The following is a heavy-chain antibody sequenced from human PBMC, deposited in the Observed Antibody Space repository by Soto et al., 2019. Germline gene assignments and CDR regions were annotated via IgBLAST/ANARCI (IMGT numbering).Heavy chain of an antibody. Sequence: PSETRSLTCTVSGGSISSTSYYWGWIRQPPGKGLEWIGSIYYNGRTFYNPSLKSRVTMSVDTSKNQFSLSLRSVTAADTAVYYCARLYDFWSDDWGQGTLVTVSS. CDR2: IYYNGRT. CDR3: ARLYDFWSDD. V-gene: IGHV4-39*01. J-gene: IGHJ4*02. CDR1: GGSISSTSYY. D-gene: IGHD3-3*01.